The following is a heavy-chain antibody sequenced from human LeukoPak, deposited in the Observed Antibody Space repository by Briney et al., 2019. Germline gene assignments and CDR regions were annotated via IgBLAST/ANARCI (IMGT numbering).Heavy chain of an antibody. CDR1: GFTFSSYW. J-gene: IGHJ4*02. CDR2: INSDGSST. Sequence: GGSLRLSCAASGFTFSSYWMHWVRQAPGKGLVWVSRINSDGSSTSYADSVKGRFTISRDNAKNTLYLQMNSLRVEDTAVYYCAREELNCGGDCFQHWGQGTLVTVSS. V-gene: IGHV3-74*01. CDR3: AREELNCGGDCFQH. D-gene: IGHD2-21*02.